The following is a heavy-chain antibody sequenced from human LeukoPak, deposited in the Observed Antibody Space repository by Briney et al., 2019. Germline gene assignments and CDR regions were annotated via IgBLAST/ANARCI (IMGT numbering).Heavy chain of an antibody. J-gene: IGHJ5*02. V-gene: IGHV4-38-2*02. CDR2: IYHSGST. CDR3: AREGIQLWSYNWFDP. Sequence: SETLSLTCTVSGYSISSGYYWGWIRQPPGKGLEWIGSIYHSGSTYYNPSLKSRVTISVDTSKNQFSLKLSSVTAADTAVYYCAREGIQLWSYNWFDPWGQGTLVTVSS. D-gene: IGHD5-18*01. CDR1: GYSISSGYY.